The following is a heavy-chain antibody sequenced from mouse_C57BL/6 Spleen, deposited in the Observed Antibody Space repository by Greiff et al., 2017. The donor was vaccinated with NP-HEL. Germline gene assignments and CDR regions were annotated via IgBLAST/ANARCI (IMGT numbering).Heavy chain of an antibody. CDR2: ISDGGSYT. Sequence: EVQRVESGGGLVKPGGSLKLSCAASGFTFSSYAMSWVRQTPEKRLEWVATISDGGSYTYYPDNVKGRFTISRDNAKNNLYLQMSHLKSEDTAMYYCARAYYSNSDFAYWGQGTLVTVSA. V-gene: IGHV5-4*01. CDR3: ARAYYSNSDFAY. CDR1: GFTFSSYA. J-gene: IGHJ3*01. D-gene: IGHD2-5*01.